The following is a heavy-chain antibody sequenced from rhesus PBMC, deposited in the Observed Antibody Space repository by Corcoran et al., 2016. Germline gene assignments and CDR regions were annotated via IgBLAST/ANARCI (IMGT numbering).Heavy chain of an antibody. CDR2: IYGSGGGT. CDR1: GGSISDDYY. CDR3: AREGLRYYFDY. Sequence: QVQLQESGPGLVKPSETLSLTCAVSGGSISDDYYWNWIRQPPGKGLEWIGYIYGSGGGTKYNPALKNRVTISIDTSKNQFSLKLSSVTAADTAVYYCAREGLRYYFDYWGQGVLVTVSS. V-gene: IGHV4-106*01. D-gene: IGHD2-21*01. J-gene: IGHJ4*01.